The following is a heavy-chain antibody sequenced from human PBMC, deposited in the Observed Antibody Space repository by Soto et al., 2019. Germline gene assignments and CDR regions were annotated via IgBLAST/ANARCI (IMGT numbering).Heavy chain of an antibody. CDR2: ISWNSGSI. V-gene: IGHV3-9*01. CDR1: GFTFDDYA. J-gene: IGHJ6*02. D-gene: IGHD6-13*01. Sequence: EVQLVESGGGLVQPGRSLRLSCAASGFTFDDYAMHWVRQAPGKGLEWVSGISWNSGSIGYADSVKGRFTISRDNAKNSLYLQMNSLRAEDTALYYCAKAGDSSWYDYYYGMDVWGQGTTVTVSS. CDR3: AKAGDSSWYDYYYGMDV.